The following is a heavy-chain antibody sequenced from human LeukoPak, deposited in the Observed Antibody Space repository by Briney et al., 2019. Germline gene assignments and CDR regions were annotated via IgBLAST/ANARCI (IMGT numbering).Heavy chain of an antibody. CDR3: ARASYGESIDY. CDR1: GGSISSSSYY. CDR2: IYTSGST. V-gene: IGHV4-61*02. J-gene: IGHJ4*02. D-gene: IGHD3-10*01. Sequence: PSETLSLTCTVSGGSISSSSYYWGWIRQPAGKGLEWIGRIYTSGSTNYNPSLKSRVTMSVDTSKNQFSLKLSSVTAADTAVYYCARASYGESIDYWGQGTLVTVSS.